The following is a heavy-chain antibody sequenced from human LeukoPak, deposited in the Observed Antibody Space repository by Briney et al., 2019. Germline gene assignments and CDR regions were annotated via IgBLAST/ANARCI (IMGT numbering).Heavy chain of an antibody. CDR3: AKDEATSGGGLAS. CDR2: SNTGETT. V-gene: IGHV3-53*01. CDR1: CIIGSCHH. Sequence: AFLSSCSASSCIIGSCHHNWLGRPAAGGVQGVVFISNTGETTYYADSVMGRFTVSRDNSRNTVFLHMNSLRVDDTAVYYCAKDEATSGGGLASWGQGTLVTVSS. D-gene: IGHD3-16*01. J-gene: IGHJ4*02.